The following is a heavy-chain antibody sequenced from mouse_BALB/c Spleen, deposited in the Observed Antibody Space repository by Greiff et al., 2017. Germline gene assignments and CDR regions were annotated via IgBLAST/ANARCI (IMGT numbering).Heavy chain of an antibody. D-gene: IGHD1-2*01. CDR3: TRSLLLRLGYYFDY. CDR1: GYTFTDYN. CDR2: IYPYNGGT. Sequence: VQLQQSGPELVKPGASVKISCKASGYTFTDYNMHWVKQSHGKSLEWIGYIYPYNGGTGYNQKFKGKAKLTAVTSASTAYMELSSLTNEDSAVYYCTRSLLLRLGYYFDYWGQGTTLTVSS. J-gene: IGHJ2*01. V-gene: IGHV1S29*02.